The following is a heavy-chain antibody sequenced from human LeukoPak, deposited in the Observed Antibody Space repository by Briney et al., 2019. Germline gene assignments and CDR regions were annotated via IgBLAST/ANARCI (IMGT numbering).Heavy chain of an antibody. CDR1: GFTFSSYA. D-gene: IGHD3-22*01. V-gene: IGHV3-30*04. J-gene: IGHJ5*02. Sequence: GGSLRLSCAASGFTFSSYAMHWVRQAPGKGLEWVAVISYDGSNKYYADSVKGRFTISRDNSKNTLYLQMNSLRAEDTAVYYCARAAYCYDSSGYYGWFDPWGQGTLVTVSS. CDR3: ARAAYCYDSSGYYGWFDP. CDR2: ISYDGSNK.